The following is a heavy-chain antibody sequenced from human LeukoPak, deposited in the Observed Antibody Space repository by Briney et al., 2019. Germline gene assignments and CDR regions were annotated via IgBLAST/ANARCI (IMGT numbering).Heavy chain of an antibody. CDR3: ATSGYTQRHRSWFDP. V-gene: IGHV3-23*01. CDR2: ISGSGGST. D-gene: IGHD3-22*01. J-gene: IGHJ5*02. CDR1: GFTFSSYA. Sequence: GGSLRLSCAASGFTFSSYAMSWVRQAPGKGLEWVSAISGSGGSTYYADSVKGRFTISRDNSKNTLYLQMNSLRAEDTAVYYCATSGYTQRHRSWFDPWGQGTLVTVSS.